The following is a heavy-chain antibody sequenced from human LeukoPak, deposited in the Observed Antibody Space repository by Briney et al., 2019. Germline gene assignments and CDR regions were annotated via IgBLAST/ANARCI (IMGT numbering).Heavy chain of an antibody. CDR2: ISYDGSNK. D-gene: IGHD1-1*01. CDR1: GFTFSSYG. CDR3: AKATGTFYYFDY. Sequence: PGGSLRLSCAASGFTFSSYGMHWVRQAPGKGLEWVAVISYDGSNKYYADSVKGRFTISRDNSKNTLYLQMNSLRAEDTAVYYCAKATGTFYYFDYWGQGTLVTVSS. J-gene: IGHJ4*02. V-gene: IGHV3-30*18.